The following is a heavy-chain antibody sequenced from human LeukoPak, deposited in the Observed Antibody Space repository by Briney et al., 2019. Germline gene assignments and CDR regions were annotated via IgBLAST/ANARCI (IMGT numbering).Heavy chain of an antibody. CDR1: GGSISSSSYY. CDR3: ARRVTIFGVDRAYYYMDV. J-gene: IGHJ6*03. Sequence: SGTLSLTCTVSGGSISSSSYYWGWIRQPPGEGLEWIGSIYYSGSTYYNPSLKSRVTISVDTSKNQFSLKLSSVTAADTAVYYCARRVTIFGVDRAYYYMDVWGKGTTVTVSS. CDR2: IYYSGST. D-gene: IGHD3-3*01. V-gene: IGHV4-39*01.